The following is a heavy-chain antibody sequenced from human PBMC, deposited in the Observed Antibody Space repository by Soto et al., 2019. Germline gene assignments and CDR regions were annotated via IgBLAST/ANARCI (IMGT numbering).Heavy chain of an antibody. J-gene: IGHJ4*02. CDR2: IWYDGSNK. V-gene: IGHV3-33*06. Sequence: GGSLRLSCAASGFIFISYGMHWVLQAPCKGLEWVAVIWYDGSNKYYADSVKGRFTISRDNSKNTLYLQMNSLRAEDTALYYCAKEMYSSGFFDYWGQGTLVTVSS. CDR3: AKEMYSSGFFDY. CDR1: GFIFISYG. D-gene: IGHD6-19*01.